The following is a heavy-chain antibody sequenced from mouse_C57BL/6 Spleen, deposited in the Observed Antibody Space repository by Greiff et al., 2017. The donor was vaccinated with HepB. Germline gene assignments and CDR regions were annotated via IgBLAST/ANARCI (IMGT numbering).Heavy chain of an antibody. D-gene: IGHD1-1*01. J-gene: IGHJ4*01. CDR1: GYTFTDYY. V-gene: IGHV1-76*01. CDR3: AKEGYYYGSSYVFYAMDY. Sequence: QVQLQQSGAELVRPGASVKLSCKASGYTFTDYYINWVKQRPGQGLEWIARIYPGSGNTYYNEKFKGKATLTAEKSSSTAYMQLSSLTSEDSAVYFCAKEGYYYGSSYVFYAMDYWGQGTSVTVSS. CDR2: IYPGSGNT.